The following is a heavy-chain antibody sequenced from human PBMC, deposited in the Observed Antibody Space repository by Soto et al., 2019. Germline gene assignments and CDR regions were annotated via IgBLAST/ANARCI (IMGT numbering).Heavy chain of an antibody. J-gene: IGHJ5*02. D-gene: IGHD5-12*01. CDR1: GGSISSGDYY. Sequence: QVQLQESGPGLVKPSQTLSLTCTVSGGSISSGDYYWSWIRQPPGKGLEWIGYIYSSGSTYYNPYLKSRVNTSVDTSQHQCSLNLSSVTAADTAVYYCARSIVATIKPWGQGTLVTVSS. CDR2: IYSSGST. V-gene: IGHV4-30-4*01. CDR3: ARSIVATIKP.